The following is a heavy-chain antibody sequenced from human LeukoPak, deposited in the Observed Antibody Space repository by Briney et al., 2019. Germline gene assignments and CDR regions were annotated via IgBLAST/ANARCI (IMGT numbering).Heavy chain of an antibody. Sequence: GGSLRPSCVASGFTFSSYALSWVRQAPGKGLDCVSVISGSDGYTYYADSVKGRFTISRDNSKNTLYLQMNSLRAEDTAIYYCAKQDTSMDYFDYWGRGTLVSVSS. CDR2: ISGSDGYT. CDR1: GFTFSSYA. V-gene: IGHV3-23*01. D-gene: IGHD5-18*01. J-gene: IGHJ4*02. CDR3: AKQDTSMDYFDY.